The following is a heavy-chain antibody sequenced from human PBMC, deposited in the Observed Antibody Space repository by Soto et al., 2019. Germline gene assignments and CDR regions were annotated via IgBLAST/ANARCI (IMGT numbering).Heavy chain of an antibody. CDR3: ARGVSAGVDY. D-gene: IGHD1-26*01. CDR2: MQPSTGRT. CDR1: GYSFTRLD. J-gene: IGHJ4*02. V-gene: IGHV1-8*01. Sequence: QVQLVQSGAEVREPGASVKVSCKASGYSFTRLDINWVRQTAGQGLEWMGWMQPSTGRTGYAQKFQGRVTMTRDTSINTADMELTTLTSDDTAFYYCARGVSAGVDYWGQGTLVTVSS.